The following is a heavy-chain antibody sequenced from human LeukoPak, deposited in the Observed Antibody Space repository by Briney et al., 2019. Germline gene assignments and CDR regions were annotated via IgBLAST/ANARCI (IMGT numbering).Heavy chain of an antibody. V-gene: IGHV4-39*01. CDR2: IYYSGST. CDR3: ASVMYSSSWFPPFDP. Sequence: SETLSLTCTVSGGSISSSSYYWGWIRQPPGKGLEWIGSIYYSGSTYYNPSLKSRVTISVDTSKNQFSLKLSSVSAAATAVYYSASVMYSSSWFPPFDPWGQGTLVTVSS. J-gene: IGHJ5*02. D-gene: IGHD6-13*01. CDR1: GGSISSSSYY.